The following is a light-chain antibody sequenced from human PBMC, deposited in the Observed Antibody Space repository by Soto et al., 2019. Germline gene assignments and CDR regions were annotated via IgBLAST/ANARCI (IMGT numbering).Light chain of an antibody. J-gene: IGKJ4*01. Sequence: EIVLTQSPGTLSLSPGERATLSCRASQSVSSSYLAWYQQKPGQAPRRLIYGASSRATGIPDRFSGSGSGADFTLTIRSLETEDFAVYYCQHYGNSQLTFGGGTKVDIK. CDR2: GAS. CDR1: QSVSSSY. V-gene: IGKV3-20*01. CDR3: QHYGNSQLT.